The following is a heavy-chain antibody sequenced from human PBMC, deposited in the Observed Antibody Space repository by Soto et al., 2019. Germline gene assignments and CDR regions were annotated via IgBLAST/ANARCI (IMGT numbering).Heavy chain of an antibody. CDR3: AGYCSSVTCHGFEP. J-gene: IGHJ5*02. CDR1: GCSVSSVSYY. Sequence: KSXETLSLTCTVAGCSVSSVSYYWSWIRQPPGKGLEWIGYIYYSGSTNYNPSLKSRVTMSVDTSKNQFSLKLSSVTAADTAVYYCAGYCSSVTCHGFEPWGQRTLVTVSS. CDR2: IYYSGST. D-gene: IGHD2-2*01. V-gene: IGHV4-61*01.